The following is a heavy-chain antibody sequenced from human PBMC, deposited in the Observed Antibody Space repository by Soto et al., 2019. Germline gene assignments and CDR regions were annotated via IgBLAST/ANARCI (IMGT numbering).Heavy chain of an antibody. Sequence: SGPTLVNPTQTLTLTCTFSGFSLSTTGMCVSWIRQPPGKALEWLALIDWADDKYYSTSLKTRLTISKDTSKNQVVLTMTNVEPVDTATYFCSRAVGGFTYGYPDYWGQGTLVTVS. V-gene: IGHV2-70*01. CDR1: GFSLSTTGMC. J-gene: IGHJ4*02. CDR3: SRAVGGFTYGYPDY. CDR2: IDWADDK. D-gene: IGHD5-18*01.